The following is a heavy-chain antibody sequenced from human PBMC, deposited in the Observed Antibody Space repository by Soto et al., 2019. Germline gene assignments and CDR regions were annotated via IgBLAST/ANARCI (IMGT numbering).Heavy chain of an antibody. CDR3: ARAEEPGWLEYLPN. Sequence: QVQLVESGGGLVKPGGSLRLSCAASGFTFSDYYMSWIRQAPGKGLEWVSYISSSGSTIYYADSLKGRFTISRDNAKNSLYLQMNSLRAEDTAGEYCARAEEPGWLEYLPNWGQGTLVTVSS. V-gene: IGHV3-11*01. CDR2: ISSSGSTI. J-gene: IGHJ4*02. D-gene: IGHD6-19*01. CDR1: GFTFSDYY.